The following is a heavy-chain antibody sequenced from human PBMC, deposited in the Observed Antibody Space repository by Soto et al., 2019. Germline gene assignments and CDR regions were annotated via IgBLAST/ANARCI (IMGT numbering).Heavy chain of an antibody. CDR1: GFSFTGYY. V-gene: IGHV1-2*02. D-gene: IGHD2-15*01. J-gene: IGHJ5*02. Sequence: ASVKCSLKASGFSFTGYYIHWVRQAPGQGLEWMGWINAHSGGTEYAQKFQGRVTLNRDTSIATAYLTLTSLTSDDTALYYCAHDLTRKRAYCLDPWAHGTKVTVSS. CDR3: AHDLTRKRAYCLDP. CDR2: INAHSGGT.